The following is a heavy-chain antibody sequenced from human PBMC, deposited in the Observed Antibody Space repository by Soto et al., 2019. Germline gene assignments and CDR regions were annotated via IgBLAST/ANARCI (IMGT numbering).Heavy chain of an antibody. J-gene: IGHJ6*02. CDR1: GYTFTSYG. D-gene: IGHD3-3*01. Sequence: ASVKVSCKASGYTFTSYGISWVRQAPGQGLEWMGWISAYNGNTNYAQKLQGRVTMTTDTSTSTAYMELRSLRSDDTAVYYCAREASYYDFWRGYSNYYYGMDVWGQGTPVTVYS. CDR3: AREASYYDFWRGYSNYYYGMDV. CDR2: ISAYNGNT. V-gene: IGHV1-18*01.